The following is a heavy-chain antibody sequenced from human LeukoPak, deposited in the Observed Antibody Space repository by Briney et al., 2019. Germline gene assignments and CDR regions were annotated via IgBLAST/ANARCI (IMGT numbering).Heavy chain of an antibody. J-gene: IGHJ4*02. CDR2: IYYNVSI. CDR1: GGSISSYY. CDR3: ARGGSSGWYYHFDY. Sequence: SETLSLNCTVSGGSISSYYWSWIRQPPGKGLEWIGYIYYNVSINHNPSLKSRVIISVDTSKNQFSLKLSAVTAADTAVYYCARGGSSGWYYHFDYWGQGTLVTVSS. V-gene: IGHV4-59*01. D-gene: IGHD6-19*01.